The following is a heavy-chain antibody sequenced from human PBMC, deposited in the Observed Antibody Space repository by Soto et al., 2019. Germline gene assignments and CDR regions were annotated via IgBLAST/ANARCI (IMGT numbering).Heavy chain of an antibody. D-gene: IGHD2-2*01. CDR2: INYRGTT. V-gene: IGHV4-31*03. CDR1: GGSIIDGQTY. CDR3: ARDAPGVAPF. Sequence: QVQLQESGPGLVKPSQTLSLTCTVSGGSIIDGQTYLNWSRQHPERGLEWMGYINYRGTTNYSPALKSRLLISVDTSKNQFSLRLTYVTASDTAVYYCARDAPGVAPFWGQGTLVTVSS. J-gene: IGHJ4*02.